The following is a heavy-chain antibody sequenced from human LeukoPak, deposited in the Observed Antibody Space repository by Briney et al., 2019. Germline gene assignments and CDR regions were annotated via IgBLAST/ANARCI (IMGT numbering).Heavy chain of an antibody. J-gene: IGHJ4*02. Sequence: SQTLSLTCTVSGGSISSGDYYWSWIRQPPGKGLEWIGYIYYSGSTYYNPSLKSRVTISVDTSKNQFSLKLSSVTAADTAIYYCARSRMNTADFDSWGQGALVTVSS. V-gene: IGHV4-30-4*08. CDR2: IYYSGST. D-gene: IGHD5-18*01. CDR1: GGSISSGDYY. CDR3: ARSRMNTADFDS.